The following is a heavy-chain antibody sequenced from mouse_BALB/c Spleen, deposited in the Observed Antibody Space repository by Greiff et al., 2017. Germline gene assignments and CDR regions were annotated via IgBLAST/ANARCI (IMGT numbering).Heavy chain of an antibody. CDR2: ISSGGSYT. J-gene: IGHJ4*01. CDR3: ARDREGYGSSPYYAMDY. V-gene: IGHV5-9-4*01. D-gene: IGHD1-1*01. CDR1: GFTFSSYA. Sequence: EVKVEESGGGLVKPGGSLKLSCAASGFTFSSYAMSWVRQSPEKRLEWVAEISSGGSYTYYPDTVTGRFTISRDNAKNTLYLEMSSLRSEDTAMYYCARDREGYGSSPYYAMDYWGQGTSVTVSS.